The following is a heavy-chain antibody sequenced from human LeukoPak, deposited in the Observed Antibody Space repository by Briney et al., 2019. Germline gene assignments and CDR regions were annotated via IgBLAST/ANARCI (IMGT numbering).Heavy chain of an antibody. J-gene: IGHJ3*02. V-gene: IGHV3-74*03. CDR3: ALSETGAHRGYDAFDI. CDR2: INSDGSTT. CDR1: GFTFSRYW. Sequence: GGSLRLSCAASGFTFSRYWVHWVRQAPGKGLVWVSRINSDGSTTQYADSVKGRSTISRDNAKSTLFLQMNSLRAEDTAAYYCALSETGAHRGYDAFDIWGQGTMVTVSS. D-gene: IGHD5-12*01.